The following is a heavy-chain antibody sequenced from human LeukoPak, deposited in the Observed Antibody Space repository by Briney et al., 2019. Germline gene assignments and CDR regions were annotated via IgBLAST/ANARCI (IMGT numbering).Heavy chain of an antibody. J-gene: IGHJ3*02. CDR2: ISYDGSNK. CDR3: AREYCGGDCYLGAFDI. Sequence: GGSLRLSCAASAFTFSSYWMHWVRQAPGKGLEWVAVISYDGSNKYYADSVKGRFTISRDNSKNTLCLQMNSLRAEDTAVYYCAREYCGGDCYLGAFDIWGQGTMVTVSS. V-gene: IGHV3-30-3*01. D-gene: IGHD2-21*01. CDR1: AFTFSSYW.